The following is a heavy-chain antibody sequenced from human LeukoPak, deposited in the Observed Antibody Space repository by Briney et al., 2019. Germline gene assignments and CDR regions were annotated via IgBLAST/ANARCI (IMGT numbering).Heavy chain of an antibody. Sequence: ASVKVSCKASGGTFTGYYIHWVRQAPGQGLEWMGWIDPNTGDSNYVQKFQGRVTMTRDTSISTAYMELSRLRSDDTAFYYCARIDYWGQGTLVTVSA. J-gene: IGHJ4*02. V-gene: IGHV1-2*02. CDR1: GGTFTGYY. CDR3: ARIDY. CDR2: IDPNTGDS.